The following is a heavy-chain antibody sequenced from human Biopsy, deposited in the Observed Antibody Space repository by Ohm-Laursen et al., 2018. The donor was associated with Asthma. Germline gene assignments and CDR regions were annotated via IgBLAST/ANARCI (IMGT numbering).Heavy chain of an antibody. Sequence: GSSVKVSCNTSGGTFSNYAISWVRQAPGQGLEWMGGIIPKFGIASYAQNFQGRVTLTADKSTSTAYMELSSLRSEDTAVYYCATDHCSALWAGVSTDNCYFEYWGQGTLVTVSS. D-gene: IGHD3-10*02. V-gene: IGHV1-69*17. CDR1: GGTFSNYA. J-gene: IGHJ4*02. CDR2: IIPKFGIA. CDR3: ATDHCSALWAGVSTDNCYFEY.